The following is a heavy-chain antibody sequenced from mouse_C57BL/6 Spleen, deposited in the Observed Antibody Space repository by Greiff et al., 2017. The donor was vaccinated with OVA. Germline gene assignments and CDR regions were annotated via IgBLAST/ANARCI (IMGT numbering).Heavy chain of an antibody. V-gene: IGHV1-4*01. CDR1: GYTFTSYT. CDR3: ASRPSLDY. J-gene: IGHJ2*01. CDR2: INPSSGYT. Sequence: LVESGAELARPGASVKMSCKASGYTFTSYTMHWVKQRPGQGLEWIGYINPSSGYTKYNQKFKDKATLTADKSSSTAYMQLSSLTSEDSAVYYCASRPSLDYWGQGTTLTVSS.